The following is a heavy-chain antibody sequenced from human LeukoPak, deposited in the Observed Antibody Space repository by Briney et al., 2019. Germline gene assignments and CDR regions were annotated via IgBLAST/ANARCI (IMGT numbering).Heavy chain of an antibody. CDR2: ISYDGSNK. V-gene: IGHV3-30-3*01. J-gene: IGHJ4*02. D-gene: IGHD3-3*01. CDR3: ARDAITIFGVVNYFDY. Sequence: GGSLRLSCAASGFTFSSYAMHWVRQAPGKGLEWVAVISYDGSNKYYADSVKGRFTISRDNSKNTLYLQMNSLRAEDTAVYYCARDAITIFGVVNYFDYWGQGTLVTVSS. CDR1: GFTFSSYA.